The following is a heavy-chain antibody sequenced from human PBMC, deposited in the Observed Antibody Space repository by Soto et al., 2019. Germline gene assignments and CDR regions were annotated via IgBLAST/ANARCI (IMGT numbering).Heavy chain of an antibody. CDR2: ISGSGGST. D-gene: IGHD5-18*01. V-gene: IGHV3-23*01. CDR1: GFTFSSYA. Sequence: EVQLLESGGGLVQPGGSLRLSCAASGFTFSSYAMSWVGQAPGKRLEWVSAISGSGGSTYYADSVKGRFTISRDNSKNTLYLQMNSLRAEATAVHYCAKDGKYSYGYDPFDYWGQGTLVTVSS. CDR3: AKDGKYSYGYDPFDY. J-gene: IGHJ4*02.